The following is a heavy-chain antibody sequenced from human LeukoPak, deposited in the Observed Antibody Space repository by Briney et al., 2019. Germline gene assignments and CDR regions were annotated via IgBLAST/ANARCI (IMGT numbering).Heavy chain of an antibody. Sequence: GSLRLSCAASGFTLNNYAMNRVPHAPGKGLEWVSGISGSGTYTYYADSVRGRFTISRDNSDNTPYLQMNSLRADDTAEYYCAKDWSFNYGTHYGMDVWGQGTTVTVSS. D-gene: IGHD3-10*01. CDR3: AKDWSFNYGTHYGMDV. V-gene: IGHV3-23*01. CDR1: GFTLNNYA. J-gene: IGHJ6*02. CDR2: ISGSGTYT.